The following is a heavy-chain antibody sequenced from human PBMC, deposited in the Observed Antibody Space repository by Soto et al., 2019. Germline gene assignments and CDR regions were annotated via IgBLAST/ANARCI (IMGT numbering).Heavy chain of an antibody. CDR1: GGSITGGTYY. V-gene: IGHV4-31*03. Sequence: TSETLSLTCTVSGGSITGGTYYWNWIRQHPGKGLEWIGYIYSSGSTNYHPSLKGRVTISAETSKNQFSLKLTSVTAADTAVCYCARGQFLQFRPPDYWGQGTLVTVSS. D-gene: IGHD2-21*02. CDR3: ARGQFLQFRPPDY. CDR2: IYSSGST. J-gene: IGHJ4*02.